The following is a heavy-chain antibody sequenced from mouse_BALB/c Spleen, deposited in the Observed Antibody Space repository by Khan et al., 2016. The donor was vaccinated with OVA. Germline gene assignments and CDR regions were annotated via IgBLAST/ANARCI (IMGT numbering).Heavy chain of an antibody. CDR2: INPSTAYT. D-gene: IGHD1-1*01. V-gene: IGHV1-7*01. CDR1: GYTFINYW. J-gene: IGHJ2*01. Sequence: QVRLQQSGAELAKPGASVKMSCKASGYTFINYWILWVKQRPGQGLEWIGYINPSTAYTEYNQNFKDKATLTADKSSRTAYMQLSSLTSEDSAVYYGARRGLRWDFDYWGQGTTLTVSS. CDR3: ARRGLRWDFDY.